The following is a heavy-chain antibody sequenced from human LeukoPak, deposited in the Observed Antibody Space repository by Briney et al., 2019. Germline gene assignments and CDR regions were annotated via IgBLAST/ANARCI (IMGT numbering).Heavy chain of an antibody. CDR2: ISGSGGST. Sequence: TGGSLRLSCAASGFTFSSYVMSWVRQAPGKGLEWVSAISGSGGSTYYADSVKGRFTISRDNSKNTLYLQMNSLRAEDTAVYYCAKDPLDYGDYVFDYWGQGTLVTVSS. CDR3: AKDPLDYGDYVFDY. D-gene: IGHD4-17*01. V-gene: IGHV3-23*01. CDR1: GFTFSSYV. J-gene: IGHJ4*02.